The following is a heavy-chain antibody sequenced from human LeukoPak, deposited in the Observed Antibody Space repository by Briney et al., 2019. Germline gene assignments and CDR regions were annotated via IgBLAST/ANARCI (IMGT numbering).Heavy chain of an antibody. CDR2: ISYDGSNK. CDR3: ARDLSDYVWGSYRWNYFDY. Sequence: GRSPRLSCAASGFTFSSYAMHWARQAPGKGLEWVAVISYDGSNKYYADSVKGRFTISRDNSKNTLYLQMNSLRAEDTAVYYCARDLSDYVWGSYRWNYFDYWGQGTLVTVSS. D-gene: IGHD3-16*02. CDR1: GFTFSSYA. J-gene: IGHJ4*02. V-gene: IGHV3-30-3*01.